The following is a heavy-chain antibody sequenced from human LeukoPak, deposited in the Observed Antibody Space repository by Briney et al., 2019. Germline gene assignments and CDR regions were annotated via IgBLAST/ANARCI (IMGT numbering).Heavy chain of an antibody. CDR3: ARDHHCSGGSCYSEIDY. V-gene: IGHV3-30-3*01. D-gene: IGHD2-15*01. CDR1: GFTFSNYA. CDR2: LSYDGGNK. J-gene: IGHJ4*02. Sequence: PGGSLRLSCAASGFTFSNYAMHWVRQAPGKGLEWVAVLSYDGGNKYYADSVKGRFTISRDNSKNTLYLQVNSLRADGTAVYYCARDHHCSGGSCYSEIDYWGQGTLVTVSS.